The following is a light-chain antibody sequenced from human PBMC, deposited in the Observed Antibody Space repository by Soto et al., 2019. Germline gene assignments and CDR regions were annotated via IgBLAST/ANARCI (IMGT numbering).Light chain of an antibody. J-gene: IGKJ1*01. CDR1: LGVARY. CDR3: QHLNSYPRT. V-gene: IGKV1-9*01. CDR2: AAS. Sequence: IQLTQSPSSLSASVVDRFTITFRASLGVARYLAWYQQKPGTAPKLLIYAASTLQSGVPSRFSGSGSGTDFTLTISSLQPEDSAAYYCQHLNSYPRTFGHGTKVDIK.